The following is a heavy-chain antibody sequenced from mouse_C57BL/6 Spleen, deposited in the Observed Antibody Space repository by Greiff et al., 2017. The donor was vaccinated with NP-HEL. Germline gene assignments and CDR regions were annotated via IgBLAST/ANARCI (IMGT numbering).Heavy chain of an antibody. CDR2: IYPRDGST. D-gene: IGHD1-1*01. V-gene: IGHV1-78*01. J-gene: IGHJ1*03. CDR3: AIPYYGSSYNV. Sequence: QVQLQQSDAALVKPGASVKISCKVSGYTFTDHTIHWMKQRPEQGLEWIGYIYPRDGSTKYNDKFKGKATLTADKSSSTAYMQLNSLTSEDSAVYFCAIPYYGSSYNVWGTGTTVTVSS. CDR1: GYTFTDHT.